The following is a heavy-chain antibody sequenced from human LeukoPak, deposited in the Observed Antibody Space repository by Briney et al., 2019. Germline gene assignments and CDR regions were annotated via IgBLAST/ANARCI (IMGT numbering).Heavy chain of an antibody. Sequence: SVKVSCKASGGTFSSYAISWVRQAPGQGLEWMGGIIPIFGTANYAQKFQGRVTITADESTSTAYMELRSLRSDDTAVYYCARALGDVTYYFDYWGQGTLVTVSS. V-gene: IGHV1-69*13. D-gene: IGHD5-24*01. CDR1: GGTFSSYA. J-gene: IGHJ4*02. CDR2: IIPIFGTA. CDR3: ARALGDVTYYFDY.